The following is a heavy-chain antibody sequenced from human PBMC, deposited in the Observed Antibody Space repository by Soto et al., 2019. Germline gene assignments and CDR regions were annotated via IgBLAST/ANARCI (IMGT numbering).Heavy chain of an antibody. D-gene: IGHD2-8*02. Sequence: EVQLVESGGGLVKPGGSLRLSCAASGFNLTLYYMNWVRQSPGKGLEWVASINTGYIYYADSVKGRFTISRDSAKNSPFLQMNYLGADDTAKYYCARVTSPLGSCTGGDWFRGGWFDPWGRGALVTVSS. V-gene: IGHV3-21*02. J-gene: IGHJ5*02. CDR3: ARVTSPLGSCTGGDWFRGGWFDP. CDR1: GFNLTLYY. CDR2: INTGYI.